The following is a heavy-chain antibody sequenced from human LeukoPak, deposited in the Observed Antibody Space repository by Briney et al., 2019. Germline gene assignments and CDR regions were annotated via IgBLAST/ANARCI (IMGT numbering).Heavy chain of an antibody. V-gene: IGHV3-21*01. CDR2: ISSSSSYI. Sequence: GGSLRLSCAASGFTFSSYSMNWVRQAPGKGLEWVSSISSSSSYIYYADSVKGRFTISRDNAKNSLYLQMNSLRAEDTAVYYCARVNYYNSSGPGRVDYWGQGTLVTVSS. D-gene: IGHD3-22*01. CDR1: GFTFSSYS. J-gene: IGHJ4*02. CDR3: ARVNYYNSSGPGRVDY.